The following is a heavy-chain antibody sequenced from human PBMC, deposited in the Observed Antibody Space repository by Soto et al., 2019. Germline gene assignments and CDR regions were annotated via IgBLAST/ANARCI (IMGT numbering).Heavy chain of an antibody. CDR2: ISADNGNT. D-gene: IGHD3-10*01. CDR3: ARDQRRTPGITMVRGVIITVGFDP. CDR1: GYKFIDYG. J-gene: IGHJ5*02. Sequence: VSVKVSCKPYGYKFIDYGLSWVRQAPGQGLEWVGWISADNGNTDYAQKLQGRVTMTTDTSTRTAYMELRSLRFDDTAVYYCARDQRRTPGITMVRGVIITVGFDPWGQGTLVTVSS. V-gene: IGHV1-18*01.